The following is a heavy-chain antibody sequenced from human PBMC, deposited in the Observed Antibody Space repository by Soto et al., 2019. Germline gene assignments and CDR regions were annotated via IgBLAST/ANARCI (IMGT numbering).Heavy chain of an antibody. Sequence: GGSLRLSCAASGFTFSNAWMSWVSQAPGKGLEWVGRIKSKTDGGTTDYAAPVKGRFTISRDDSNNTLYLQMNSLKTEDTAVYSCSTVGWVPYAFDIWGQGTMVTVSS. CDR2: IKSKTDGGTT. CDR3: STVGWVPYAFDI. V-gene: IGHV3-15*05. D-gene: IGHD1-26*01. CDR1: GFTFSNAW. J-gene: IGHJ3*02.